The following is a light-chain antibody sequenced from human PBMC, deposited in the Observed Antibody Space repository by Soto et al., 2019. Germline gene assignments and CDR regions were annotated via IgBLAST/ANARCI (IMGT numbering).Light chain of an antibody. J-gene: IGLJ2*01. Sequence: QSVLTQPPSVSGAPGRRVTIFCTGSSSTIGAGYDVHWYQQLPGTAPKLLIYGDSNRPSGVPDRFSGSKSGTSASLAITGLQAEDEADYYCQSYDSSLRGPVFGGGTKLTVL. V-gene: IGLV1-40*01. CDR2: GDS. CDR3: QSYDSSLRGPV. CDR1: SSTIGAGYD.